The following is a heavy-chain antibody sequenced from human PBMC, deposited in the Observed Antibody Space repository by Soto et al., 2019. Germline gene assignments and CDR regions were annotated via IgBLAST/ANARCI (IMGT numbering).Heavy chain of an antibody. CDR3: ARDPEGDFWSGYLDY. J-gene: IGHJ4*02. Sequence: GGSLRLSCAGSGFTFSSYSMNWVRQAPEKGLEWVSSISSSSSYIYYADSVKGRFTISRDNAKNSLYLQMNSLRAEDTAVYYCARDPEGDFWSGYLDYWGQGTLVTVSS. D-gene: IGHD3-3*01. CDR2: ISSSSSYI. CDR1: GFTFSSYS. V-gene: IGHV3-21*01.